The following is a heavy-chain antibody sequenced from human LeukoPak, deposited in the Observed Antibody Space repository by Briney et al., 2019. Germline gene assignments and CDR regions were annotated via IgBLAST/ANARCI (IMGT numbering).Heavy chain of an antibody. D-gene: IGHD1-26*01. CDR3: ARDTEWELMGSYYFDY. CDR1: GFTFSTYS. Sequence: GGSLRLSCAASGFTFSTYSMNWVRQAPGKGLEWVSSITSSSTYIYYADSVKGRFTISRDNAKNSLYLQMNSLRAEDTAVYYCARDTEWELMGSYYFDYWGQGTLVTVPS. J-gene: IGHJ4*02. CDR2: ITSSSTYI. V-gene: IGHV3-21*01.